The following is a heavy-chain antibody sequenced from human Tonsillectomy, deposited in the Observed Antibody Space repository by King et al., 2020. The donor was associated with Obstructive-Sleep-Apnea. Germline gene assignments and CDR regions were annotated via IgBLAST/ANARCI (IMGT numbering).Heavy chain of an antibody. D-gene: IGHD2-15*01. CDR1: GFIFSSFT. CDR2: ISSSSSYI. V-gene: IGHV3-21*01. Sequence: VQLVESGGGLVKPGGSLRLSCAASGFIFSSFTMNWVRQAPGKGLEWVSSISSSSSYIYYADSVKGRFTISRDNAKNSLYLQMNSLRAEDTAVYYVAGDHCGGGGCCIDYWGQGTLVPSPQ. CDR3: AGDHCGGGGCCIDY. J-gene: IGHJ4*02.